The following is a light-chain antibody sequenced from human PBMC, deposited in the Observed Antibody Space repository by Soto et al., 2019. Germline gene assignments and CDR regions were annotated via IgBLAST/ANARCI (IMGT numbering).Light chain of an antibody. CDR2: AAS. J-gene: IGKJ4*01. V-gene: IGKV1-27*01. CDR3: QKYNSAPSLT. CDR1: QGISNY. Sequence: DIQMTQSPSSLSASVGERVTITCRASQGISNYLAWYQQKPGKVPKLLIYAASTLQSGVPSRFSGSGSGTDFTLTISILQPEDVETYYCQKYNSAPSLTFVGGTKVEIK.